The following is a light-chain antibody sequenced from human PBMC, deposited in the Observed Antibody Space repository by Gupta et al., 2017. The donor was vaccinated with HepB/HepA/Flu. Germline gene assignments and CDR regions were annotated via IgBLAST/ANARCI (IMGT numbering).Light chain of an antibody. CDR2: DVS. CDR1: SSDVGSYNY. J-gene: IGLJ2*01. V-gene: IGLV2-11*01. CDR3: CSYAGSYTYVI. Sequence: QSALTRPRSVSGSPGQSVTISCTGTSSDVGSYNYVSWYQQHPGKAPKLMISDVSKRPSGVPERFSGSKSGNTASLTISGLQAEDEADYYCCSYAGSYTYVIFGGGTQLTVL.